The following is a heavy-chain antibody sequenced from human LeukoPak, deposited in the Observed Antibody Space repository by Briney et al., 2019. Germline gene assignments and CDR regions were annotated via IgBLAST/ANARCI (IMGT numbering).Heavy chain of an antibody. CDR3: ARGQLTDDLDY. D-gene: IGHD1-14*01. J-gene: IGHJ4*02. CDR1: GYTFTGYF. CDR2: INPNIGAT. V-gene: IGHV1-2*02. Sequence: ASVKVSCKASGYTFTGYFMHWVRQAPGQALEWMGWINPNIGATKYARKFQGRVTMTRDTSISTAYMELSRLRSDDTAAYYCARGQLTDDLDYWGRGTLVTVSS.